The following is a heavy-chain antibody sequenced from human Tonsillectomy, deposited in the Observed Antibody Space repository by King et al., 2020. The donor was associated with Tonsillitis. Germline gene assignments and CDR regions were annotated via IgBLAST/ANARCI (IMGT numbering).Heavy chain of an antibody. J-gene: IGHJ4*02. CDR2: IKSKTNGGTT. Sequence: VQLVESGGGLVKPGGSLRLSCAASGFTFSKAWMSWVRQAPGKGLEWVGRIKSKTNGGTTEYAAPVKGRFTISRDDSKNTLYLQINSLKTEDAAVYYCTTDREAHFDYWGQGTLVTVSS. D-gene: IGHD3-10*01. CDR3: TTDREAHFDY. V-gene: IGHV3-15*05. CDR1: GFTFSKAW.